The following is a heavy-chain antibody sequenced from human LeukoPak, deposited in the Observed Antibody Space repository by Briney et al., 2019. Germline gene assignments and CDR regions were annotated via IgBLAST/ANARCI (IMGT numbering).Heavy chain of an antibody. V-gene: IGHV3-23*01. CDR3: AKGNIVVVVAASGEYDY. CDR2: ISGSGGST. CDR1: GFTFSSYA. Sequence: TGGSLRLSCAASGFTFSSYAMSWVRQAPGKGLEWVSAISGSGGSTYYADSVKGRFTISRDNSKNTLYLQMNSLRAEDTAVYYCAKGNIVVVVAASGEYDYWGQGTLVTVSS. D-gene: IGHD2-15*01. J-gene: IGHJ4*02.